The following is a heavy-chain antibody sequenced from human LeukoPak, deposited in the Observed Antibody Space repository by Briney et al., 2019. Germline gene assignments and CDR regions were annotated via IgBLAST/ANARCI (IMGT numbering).Heavy chain of an antibody. D-gene: IGHD3-22*01. CDR3: AGLSPLFIYFHSSASTNY. Sequence: ASGKVCCTASGYTFTSYGISWVGQAPGQGLEWRGWIRAYNGNTNYAKKRQCRVTITTETTTSTAYLELRGLRCEDTAPHYCAGLSPLFIYFHSSASTNYCGQRTLATPSS. V-gene: IGHV1-18*01. CDR2: IRAYNGNT. J-gene: IGHJ4*02. CDR1: GYTFTSYG.